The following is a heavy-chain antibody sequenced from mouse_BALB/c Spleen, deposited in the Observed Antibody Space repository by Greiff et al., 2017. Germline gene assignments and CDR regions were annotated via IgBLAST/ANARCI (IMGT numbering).Heavy chain of an antibody. D-gene: IGHD2-3*01. Sequence: QVQLQQSGAELMKPGASVKISCKATGYTFSSYWIEWVKQRPGHGLEWIGEILPGSGSTNYNEKFKGKATFTADTSSNTAYMQLSSLTSEDSAVYYCARRWLLQGYYAMDYWGQGTSVTVSS. CDR3: ARRWLLQGYYAMDY. V-gene: IGHV1-9*01. J-gene: IGHJ4*01. CDR1: GYTFSSYW. CDR2: ILPGSGST.